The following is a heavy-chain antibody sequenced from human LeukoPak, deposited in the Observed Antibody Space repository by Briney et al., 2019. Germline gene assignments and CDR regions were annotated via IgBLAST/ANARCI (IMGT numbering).Heavy chain of an antibody. CDR2: IYTSGST. CDR1: GGSISSGSYY. CDR3: ASTPPPHYDFWSGYYQHYYYMDV. D-gene: IGHD3-3*01. J-gene: IGHJ6*03. Sequence: PSQALSLTCTVSGGSISSGSYYWSWIRQPAGKGLEWIGRIYTSGSTNYNPSLESRVTISVDTSKNQFSLKLSSVTAADTAVYYCASTPPPHYDFWSGYYQHYYYMDVWGKGTTVTVSS. V-gene: IGHV4-61*02.